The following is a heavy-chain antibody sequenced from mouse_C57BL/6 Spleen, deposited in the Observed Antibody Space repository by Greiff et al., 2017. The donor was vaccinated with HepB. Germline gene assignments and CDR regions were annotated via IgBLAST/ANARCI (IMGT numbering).Heavy chain of an antibody. V-gene: IGHV1-9*01. CDR2: ILPGSGST. CDR1: GYTFTGYW. D-gene: IGHD1-1*01. CDR3: ARGVITTVVGDFDY. J-gene: IGHJ2*01. Sequence: QVQLKESGAELMKPGASVKLSCKATGYTFTGYWIEWVKQRPGHGLEWIGEILPGSGSTNYNEKFKGKATFTADASSNTDYMQLSSLTTEDSAIYYGARGVITTVVGDFDYWGQGTTLTVSS.